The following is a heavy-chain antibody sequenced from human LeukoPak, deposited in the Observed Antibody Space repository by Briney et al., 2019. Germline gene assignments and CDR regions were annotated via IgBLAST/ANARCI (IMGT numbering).Heavy chain of an antibody. Sequence: SEALSLTCAVYGGSFSGYYWSWIRQPPGKGLEWIGEINHSGSTNYNPSLKSRVTISVDTSKNQFSLKLSSVTAADTAVYYCARARGAVAGYFDFWGQGTLVTVSS. CDR1: GGSFSGYY. D-gene: IGHD6-19*01. J-gene: IGHJ4*02. CDR3: ARARGAVAGYFDF. CDR2: INHSGST. V-gene: IGHV4-34*01.